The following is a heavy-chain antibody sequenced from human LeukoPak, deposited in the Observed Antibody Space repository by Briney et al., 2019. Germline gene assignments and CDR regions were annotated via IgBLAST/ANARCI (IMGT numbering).Heavy chain of an antibody. J-gene: IGHJ4*02. CDR2: ISSSSSYI. CDR3: AREVGIYSSSWYD. Sequence: GGSLRLSCAASGFTFSSYAMSWVRQAPGKGLEWVSPISSSSSYIYYADSVKGRFTISRDNAKNSLYLQMNSLRAEDTAVYYCAREVGIYSSSWYDWGQGTLVTVSS. V-gene: IGHV3-21*01. D-gene: IGHD6-13*01. CDR1: GFTFSSYA.